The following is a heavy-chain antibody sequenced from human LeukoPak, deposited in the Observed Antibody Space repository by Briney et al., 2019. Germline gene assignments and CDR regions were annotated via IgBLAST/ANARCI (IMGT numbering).Heavy chain of an antibody. CDR3: AREGGYFAEGDDFPFDY. D-gene: IGHD2-21*02. CDR1: GFTFSSYS. J-gene: IGHJ4*02. V-gene: IGHV3-48*04. CDR2: ISSSSSTI. Sequence: GGSLRLSCAASGFTFSSYSMNWVRQAPGKGLEWVSYISSSSSTIYYADSVKGRFTISRDNAKNSLYLQMNSLRAEDTAVYYCAREGGYFAEGDDFPFDYWGQGTLVTVSS.